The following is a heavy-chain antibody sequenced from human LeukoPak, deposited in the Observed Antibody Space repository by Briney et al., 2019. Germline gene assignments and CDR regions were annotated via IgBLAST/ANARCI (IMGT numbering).Heavy chain of an antibody. V-gene: IGHV3-23*01. CDR2: ISGSGGST. CDR1: GFTFSSYA. Sequence: GGSLRLSCAASGFTFSSYAMSWVRQAPGKGLEWVSAISGSGGSTYYADSVKGRFTISRDNSKNTLYLQMDSLRAEDTAVYYCAKCPYGDYDYYFDYWGQGTLVTVSS. D-gene: IGHD4-17*01. CDR3: AKCPYGDYDYYFDY. J-gene: IGHJ4*02.